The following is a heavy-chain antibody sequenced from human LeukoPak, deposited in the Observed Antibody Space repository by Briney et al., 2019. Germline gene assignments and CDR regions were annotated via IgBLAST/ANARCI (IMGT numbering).Heavy chain of an antibody. CDR1: GGSFSGYY. J-gene: IGHJ4*02. Sequence: SETLSLTCAVYGGSFSGYYWSWIRQPPGKGLEWIGEINHSGSTNYNPSLKSQVTISVDTSKNQFSLKLSSVTAADTAVYYCARVPTYYYDSSGPNYFGYWGQGTLVTVSS. D-gene: IGHD3-22*01. CDR3: ARVPTYYYDSSGPNYFGY. V-gene: IGHV4-34*01. CDR2: INHSGST.